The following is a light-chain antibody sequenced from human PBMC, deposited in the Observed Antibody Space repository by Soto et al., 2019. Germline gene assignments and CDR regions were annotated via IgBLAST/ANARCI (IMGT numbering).Light chain of an antibody. CDR1: QTISSW. J-gene: IGKJ1*01. CDR3: QHYNRYSEA. V-gene: IGKV1-5*03. CDR2: KAS. Sequence: DIHMTQSPSTLSGSVGDRVTITCRASQTISSWLAWYQQKPGKAPKLLIYKASTLKRGGPSRCSGSGSGTEVTRTISSRQPADVATYYCQHYNRYSEAFGQGTKVDIK.